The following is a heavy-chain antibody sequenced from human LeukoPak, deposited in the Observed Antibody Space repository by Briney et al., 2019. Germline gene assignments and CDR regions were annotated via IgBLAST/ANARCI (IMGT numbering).Heavy chain of an antibody. CDR2: ISFSGPYI. D-gene: IGHD1-1*01. Sequence: PGGSLRLSCAASGFNFESYSMNWVRQAPGKGLEWVSSISFSGPYIYYAASVKGRFTISRDNAKKSLFLQLNSVKVEDTAVYYCARDGVLESSSVFYFGYWGQGTLVTVSS. J-gene: IGHJ4*02. CDR1: GFNFESYS. CDR3: ARDGVLESSSVFYFGY. V-gene: IGHV3-21*01.